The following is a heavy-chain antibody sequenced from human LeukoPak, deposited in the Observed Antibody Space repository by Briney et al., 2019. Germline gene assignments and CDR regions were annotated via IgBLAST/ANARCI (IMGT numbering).Heavy chain of an antibody. J-gene: IGHJ4*02. CDR2: ISGSGDTT. Sequence: PGGSLRLSCATSGFIFSNYAVNWVRQAPGKGLEWVSIISGSGDTTYYADSVKGRFTISRDNSKNTLYLQMNSLRAEDTAVYYCARNENYYFDYWGQGTLVTVSS. V-gene: IGHV3-23*01. CDR1: GFIFSNYA. CDR3: ARNENYYFDY. D-gene: IGHD1-7*01.